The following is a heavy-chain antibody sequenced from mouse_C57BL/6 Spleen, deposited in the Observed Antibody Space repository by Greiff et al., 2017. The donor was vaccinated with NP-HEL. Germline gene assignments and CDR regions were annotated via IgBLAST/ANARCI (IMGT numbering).Heavy chain of an antibody. Sequence: TFTSYWMDWVKQRPGQGLEWIGNIYPSDSETHYNQKFKDKATLTVDKSSSTAYMQLSSLTSEDSAVYYCARERYTGYFDVWGTGTTVTVSS. V-gene: IGHV1-61*01. J-gene: IGHJ1*03. CDR1: TFTSYW. D-gene: IGHD1-1*01. CDR2: IYPSDSET. CDR3: ARERYTGYFDV.